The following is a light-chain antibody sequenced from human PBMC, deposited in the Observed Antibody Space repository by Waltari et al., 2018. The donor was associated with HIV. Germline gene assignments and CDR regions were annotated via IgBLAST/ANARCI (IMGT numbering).Light chain of an antibody. J-gene: IGLJ2*01. CDR1: KLGDKF. Sequence: SFELTQPPSVSVSPGQTASITCYGDKLGDKFFCCYQQKPGQSPVLVIYEDTKRPSGIPERFSASNSGQTATLTISGTQAMDEADYYCQTWDSTTVVFGGGTKLTVL. V-gene: IGLV3-1*01. CDR3: QTWDSTTVV. CDR2: EDT.